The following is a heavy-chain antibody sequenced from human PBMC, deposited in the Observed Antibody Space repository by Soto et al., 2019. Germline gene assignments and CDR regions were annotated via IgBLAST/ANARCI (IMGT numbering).Heavy chain of an antibody. CDR1: GFAFSSYW. Sequence: GGSLRLSCAASGFAFSSYWMSWFRQAPGKGLEWVGFIRSKAYGGTTEYAASVKGRFTISRDDSKSIAYLQMNSLKTEDTAVYYCTRDLHDFWSGPDYWGQGTLVTVSS. CDR2: IRSKAYGGTT. CDR3: TRDLHDFWSGPDY. J-gene: IGHJ4*02. V-gene: IGHV3-49*03. D-gene: IGHD3-3*01.